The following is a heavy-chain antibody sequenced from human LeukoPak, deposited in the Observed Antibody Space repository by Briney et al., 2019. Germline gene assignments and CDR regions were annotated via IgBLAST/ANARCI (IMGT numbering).Heavy chain of an antibody. J-gene: IGHJ3*02. CDR3: AKSDSSGWYGGAFDI. CDR2: ISGSGGST. V-gene: IGHV3-23*01. Sequence: PGGSLRLSCAASGFTFSSYAMSWVRQAQGKGLEWVSAISGSGGSTYYADSVKGRFTISRDNSKNKLYLQMNSLRAEDMALYYCAKSDSSGWYGGAFDIWGQGTMVTVSS. D-gene: IGHD6-19*01. CDR1: GFTFSSYA.